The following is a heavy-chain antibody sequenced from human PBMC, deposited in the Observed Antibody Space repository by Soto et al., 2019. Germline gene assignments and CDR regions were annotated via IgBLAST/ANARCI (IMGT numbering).Heavy chain of an antibody. Sequence: ASVKVSCKASGYTFTGYYMHWVRQAPGQGLEWMGWINPNSGGTNYAQKFQGWVTMTRDTSISTAYMELSRLRSDDTAVYYCARAEYDSSGYYTYFQHWGQGTLVTVSP. D-gene: IGHD3-22*01. CDR1: GYTFTGYY. CDR2: INPNSGGT. V-gene: IGHV1-2*04. J-gene: IGHJ1*01. CDR3: ARAEYDSSGYYTYFQH.